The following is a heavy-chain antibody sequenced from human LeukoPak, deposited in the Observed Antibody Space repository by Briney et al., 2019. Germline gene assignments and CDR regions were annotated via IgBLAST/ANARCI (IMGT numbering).Heavy chain of an antibody. Sequence: SETLSLTCTVSGGSISSSYWSWIRQPPGKGLEWIGYIYYSGSTNYNPSFKSRVAISVDTSKNQFSLKLSSVTAADTAVYYCATWGIAVAGTFDYWGQGILVTVSS. V-gene: IGHV4-59*08. J-gene: IGHJ4*02. D-gene: IGHD6-19*01. CDR2: IYYSGST. CDR3: ATWGIAVAGTFDY. CDR1: GGSISSSY.